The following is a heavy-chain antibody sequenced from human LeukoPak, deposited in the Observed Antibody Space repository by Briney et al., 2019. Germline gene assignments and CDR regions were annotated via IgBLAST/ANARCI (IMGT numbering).Heavy chain of an antibody. CDR2: IKQGGSEK. CDR3: ATDVIAAAGTADF. Sequence: GGSLRLSCAASGFTFSSYWMTWVRQAPGKGLEWVTNIKQGGSEKYYVDSVKGRFTISRDNAKNSLYLQMNSLRAEDTAVYYCATDVIAAAGTADFWGQGTLVTVSS. J-gene: IGHJ4*02. V-gene: IGHV3-7*03. D-gene: IGHD6-13*01. CDR1: GFTFSSYW.